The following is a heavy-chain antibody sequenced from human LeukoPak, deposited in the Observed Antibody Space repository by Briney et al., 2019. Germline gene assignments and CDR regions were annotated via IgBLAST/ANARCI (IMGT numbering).Heavy chain of an antibody. D-gene: IGHD2-15*01. CDR3: ATKYCSGGSCYFDY. Sequence: ASVKVSCTVSGYTLTELSMHWVRQTPGKGLEWMGGFDPEDGETIYAQKFQGRVTMTEDTPTDTAYMELSSLRSEDTAVYYCATKYCSGGSCYFDYWGQGTLVTVSS. CDR1: GYTLTELS. CDR2: FDPEDGET. J-gene: IGHJ4*02. V-gene: IGHV1-24*01.